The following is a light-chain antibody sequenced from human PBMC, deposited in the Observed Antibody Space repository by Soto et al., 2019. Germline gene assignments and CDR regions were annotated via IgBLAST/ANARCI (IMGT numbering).Light chain of an antibody. Sequence: DIQMTQSPSSVSASVGDRVTITCRASQGISSWLGWYQQKPGKAPNLLIHTASSLQSGVPSRFSGSGSGTEFTLTISSLQPEDFATYYCQQANIFPLTFGGGTKVEIK. CDR2: TAS. CDR1: QGISSW. V-gene: IGKV1-12*01. CDR3: QQANIFPLT. J-gene: IGKJ4*01.